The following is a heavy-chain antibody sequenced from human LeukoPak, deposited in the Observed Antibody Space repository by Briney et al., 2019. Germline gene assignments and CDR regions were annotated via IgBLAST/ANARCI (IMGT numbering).Heavy chain of an antibody. Sequence: SVKVSCKASGGTFISYAISWVRQAPGQELEWMGGIIPIFGTANYAQKFQGRVTITADESTSTAYMELSSLRSEDTAVYYCARSRDGYNFYFDYWGQGTLVTVSS. J-gene: IGHJ4*02. CDR3: ARSRDGYNFYFDY. CDR1: GGTFISYA. D-gene: IGHD5-24*01. V-gene: IGHV1-69*01. CDR2: IIPIFGTA.